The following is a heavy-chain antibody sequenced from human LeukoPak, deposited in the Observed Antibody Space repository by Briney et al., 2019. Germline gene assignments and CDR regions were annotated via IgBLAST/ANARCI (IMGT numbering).Heavy chain of an antibody. CDR3: AKVREPGRGEVVPAVFDY. CDR2: IGGSGGGT. Sequence: PGGSLRLSCEASGFKFSDYSMSWVRQAPGKGLEWVAGIGGSGGGTYYGDSVKGRFTVSRDNSKNTVFLHMNNLSAEDTAVYYCAKVREPGRGEVVPAVFDYWGQGTLVTVSS. J-gene: IGHJ4*02. V-gene: IGHV3-23*01. D-gene: IGHD2-2*01. CDR1: GFKFSDYS.